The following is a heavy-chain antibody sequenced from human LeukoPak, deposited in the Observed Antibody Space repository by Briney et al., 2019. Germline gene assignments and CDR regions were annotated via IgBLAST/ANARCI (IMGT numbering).Heavy chain of an antibody. CDR3: AREDRLSIFGVVPSTNGMDV. CDR2: INPSGGST. J-gene: IGHJ6*02. CDR1: GYTFTSYY. V-gene: IGHV1-46*01. D-gene: IGHD3-3*01. Sequence: ASVKVSCKASGYTFTSYYMHWVRQAPGQGLEWMGIINPSGGSTSYAQKFQGRVTMTRDTSTSTVYMELNSLRSEDTAVYYCAREDRLSIFGVVPSTNGMDVWGQGTTVTVSS.